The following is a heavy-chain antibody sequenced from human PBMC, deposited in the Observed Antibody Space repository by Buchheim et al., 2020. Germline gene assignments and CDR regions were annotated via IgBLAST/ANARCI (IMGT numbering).Heavy chain of an antibody. D-gene: IGHD3-10*01. CDR3: ARRPKNYYGSGSYYKREFDY. CDR2: INHSGST. J-gene: IGHJ4*02. CDR1: GGSFSGYY. V-gene: IGHV4-34*01. Sequence: QVQLQQWGAGLLKPSETLSLTCAVYGGSFSGYYWSWIRQSPGKGLEWIGEINHSGSTNYNPSLKSRVTISVDTSKNQFSLKLSSVTAADTAVYYCARRPKNYYGSGSYYKREFDYWGQGTL.